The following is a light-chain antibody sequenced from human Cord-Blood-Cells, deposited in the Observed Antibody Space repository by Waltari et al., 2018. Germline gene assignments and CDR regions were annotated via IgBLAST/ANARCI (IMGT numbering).Light chain of an antibody. Sequence: IVMTQSPATLSVSPGERAPLSCRASQSVSSNLAWYQQKPGQAPRLLIYGASTRATGIPARFSGSGSGTEFALTISSLQSEDFAVYYCQQYNNWPPLTFGGGTKVEIK. J-gene: IGKJ4*01. CDR2: GAS. CDR1: QSVSSN. V-gene: IGKV3-15*01. CDR3: QQYNNWPPLT.